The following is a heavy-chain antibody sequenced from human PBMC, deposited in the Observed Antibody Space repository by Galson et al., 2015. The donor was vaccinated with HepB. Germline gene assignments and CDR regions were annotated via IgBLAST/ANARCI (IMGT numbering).Heavy chain of an antibody. CDR3: ARGSGPIRYTHYYYGMDV. V-gene: IGHV4-61*05. J-gene: IGHJ6*02. CDR2: IYYSGTT. Sequence: ETLSLTCTVSGDSISTISTYYWTWIRQPPGKGLEWIGYIYYSGTTNYNPSLKSRVTISVDTSRNQFSLKLSSVTAADTAMYFCARGSGPIRYTHYYYGMDVWGQGTTVTVSS. D-gene: IGHD2-2*02. CDR1: GDSISTISTYY.